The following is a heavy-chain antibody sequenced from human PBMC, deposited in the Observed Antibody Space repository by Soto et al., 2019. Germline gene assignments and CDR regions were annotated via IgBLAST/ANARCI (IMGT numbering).Heavy chain of an antibody. V-gene: IGHV3-30-3*01. Sequence: QVPLVESGGGVVQPGRSLRLSCAASGFTFSSYAMHWVRQAPGKGLEWVAVISYDGSNKYYADSVKGRFTISRDNSKNTLYLQMNSLRAEDTAVYYCARDGSYYFDYWGQGTLVTVSS. D-gene: IGHD1-26*01. CDR3: ARDGSYYFDY. J-gene: IGHJ4*02. CDR1: GFTFSSYA. CDR2: ISYDGSNK.